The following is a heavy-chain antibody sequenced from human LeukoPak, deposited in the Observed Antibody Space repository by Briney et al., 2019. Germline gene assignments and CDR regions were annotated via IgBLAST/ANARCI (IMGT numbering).Heavy chain of an antibody. CDR2: ISSSGSTI. V-gene: IGHV3-48*01. CDR3: TKVRLSNLYYYYGMDV. CDR1: GFTFSSYS. J-gene: IGHJ6*02. D-gene: IGHD2-21*02. Sequence: GGSLRLSCAASGFTFSSYSMNWVRQAPGKGLEWVSYISSSGSTIYYADSVKGRFTISRDNSRNTLYLQMNSLRVADTAVYFCTKVRLSNLYYYYGMDVWGQGTTVTVSS.